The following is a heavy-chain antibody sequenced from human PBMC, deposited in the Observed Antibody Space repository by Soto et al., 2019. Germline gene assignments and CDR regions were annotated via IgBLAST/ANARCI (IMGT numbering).Heavy chain of an antibody. CDR1: GDSVSSNTVA. Sequence: SQTLSLTCTISGDSVSSNTVAWNWIRQSPSRGLEWLGRTYYRSKWYNDYGVTVKGRITINPDTSKNQFSLQLNSVTPEDTDVYYCARGRFNAFGIWGQGTMVTVSS. CDR2: TYYRSKWYN. D-gene: IGHD3-3*01. V-gene: IGHV6-1*01. CDR3: ARGRFNAFGI. J-gene: IGHJ3*02.